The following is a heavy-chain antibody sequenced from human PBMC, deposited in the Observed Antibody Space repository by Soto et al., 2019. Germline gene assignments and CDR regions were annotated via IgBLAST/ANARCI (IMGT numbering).Heavy chain of an antibody. CDR2: IIPILDLA. V-gene: IGHV1-69*02. CDR3: ARATNWNDPYNWVDP. Sequence: QVQLVQSGAEVKKPGSSVKVSCKASGGSFSTYSISWVRQAPGQGLEWMGRIIPILDLANYAQKFQGRVTITADKSTSTAYMELNSLRSEDTAVYYCARATNWNDPYNWVDPWGQGTLVTVSS. J-gene: IGHJ5*02. D-gene: IGHD1-1*01. CDR1: GGSFSTYS.